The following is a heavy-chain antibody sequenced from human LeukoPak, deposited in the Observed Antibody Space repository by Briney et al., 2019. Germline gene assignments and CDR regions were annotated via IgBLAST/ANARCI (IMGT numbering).Heavy chain of an antibody. CDR1: GFTFSSYS. D-gene: IGHD3-10*01. Sequence: GGSLRLSCAASGFTFSSYSMNWVRQAPGKGLEWVSYISSSGSTIYYADSVKGRFTISRDNAKNSLYLQMNSLRAEDTAVYYCARDLSYYGSGSYYKPRLDNWGQGTLVTVSS. CDR2: ISSSGSTI. J-gene: IGHJ4*02. CDR3: ARDLSYYGSGSYYKPRLDN. V-gene: IGHV3-48*04.